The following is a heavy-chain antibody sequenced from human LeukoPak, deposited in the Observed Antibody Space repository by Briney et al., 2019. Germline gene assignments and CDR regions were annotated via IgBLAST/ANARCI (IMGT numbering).Heavy chain of an antibody. J-gene: IGHJ4*02. D-gene: IGHD5-18*01. V-gene: IGHV3-23*01. CDR2: ISASGGGT. Sequence: GGSLRLSCAAAGFTVSSSGMRWVRQAPGKGLEWVSAISASGGGTNHADSVKGRFTISRDNSKNMLYLQMNSLRAEDTAVYYCANGNSFYFDYWGQGTLVTVSS. CDR1: GFTVSSSG. CDR3: ANGNSFYFDY.